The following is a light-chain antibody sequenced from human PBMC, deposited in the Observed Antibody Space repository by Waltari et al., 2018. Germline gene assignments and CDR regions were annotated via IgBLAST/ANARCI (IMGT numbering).Light chain of an antibody. V-gene: IGKV3-15*01. CDR1: QSISSN. CDR3: QQYHNWPQT. Sequence: EIVMTQSPATLSVSPGERATLSCRASQSISSNLAWYQQKHGQAPRVLIYGASTRATGIPARFSGSGSGTEFTLTISSMHSEDFAVYYCQQYHNWPQTFGGGTKVEI. J-gene: IGKJ4*01. CDR2: GAS.